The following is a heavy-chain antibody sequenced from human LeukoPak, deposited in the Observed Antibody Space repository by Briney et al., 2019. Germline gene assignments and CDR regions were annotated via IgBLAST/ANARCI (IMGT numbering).Heavy chain of an antibody. CDR1: GFTFSSYA. Sequence: PGGSLRLSCAASGFTFSSYAMSLVRQAPGKGLQWVSTILGRGGSTYYAASVKGRFTISRDNSRDTLYLHMNTLRAEDTAIYFCAKLGDLDYWGQGTLVTVSS. D-gene: IGHD3-16*01. CDR3: AKLGDLDY. CDR2: ILGRGGST. V-gene: IGHV3-23*01. J-gene: IGHJ4*02.